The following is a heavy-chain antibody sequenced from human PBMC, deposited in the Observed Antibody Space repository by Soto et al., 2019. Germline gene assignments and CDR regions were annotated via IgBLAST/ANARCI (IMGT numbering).Heavy chain of an antibody. Sequence: EVQLLESGGGLVQPGGSLRLSCAASGFTFSSYSMNWVRQAPGKGLEWVSSISSSSSYIYYADSVKGRFTISRDNAKNSLYLQMNSLRAEDTAVYYCAIRWRWGQGTLVTVSS. D-gene: IGHD2-15*01. J-gene: IGHJ4*02. CDR3: AIRWR. CDR1: GFTFSSYS. V-gene: IGHV3-21*01. CDR2: ISSSSSYI.